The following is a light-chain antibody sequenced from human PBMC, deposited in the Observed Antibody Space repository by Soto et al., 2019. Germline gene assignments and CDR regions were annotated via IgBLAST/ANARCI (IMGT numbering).Light chain of an antibody. CDR3: GTWDSSLSAHYD. CDR2: DNN. Sequence: QSVLSQPPPVSAAPGQKVNISCSGSSSNIGHNYVSCYQQLPGTAPKLLIYDNNNRPSGIRDRFSGSKSGTSATLGITGLQTGDEADYYCGTWDSSLSAHYDFGTGSKGTVL. CDR1: SSNIGHNY. J-gene: IGLJ1*01. V-gene: IGLV1-51*01.